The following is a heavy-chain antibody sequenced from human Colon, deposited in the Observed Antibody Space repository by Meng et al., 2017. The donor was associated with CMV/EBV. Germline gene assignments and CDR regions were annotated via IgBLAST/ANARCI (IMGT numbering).Heavy chain of an antibody. CDR3: ASHSSYVWGSHH. D-gene: IGHD3-16*01. CDR1: GYSFTGYY. Sequence: QGQLVQSGAELRMPGASVKVSCKASGYSFTGYYIHWVRQAPGQGLEWMGWMDPTTGRTDYAQKFQGTVTMTRDTSISTAYLELSRLTSDDTAVYYCASHSSYVWGSHHWGQGTLVTVSS. V-gene: IGHV1-2*02. J-gene: IGHJ1*01. CDR2: MDPTTGRT.